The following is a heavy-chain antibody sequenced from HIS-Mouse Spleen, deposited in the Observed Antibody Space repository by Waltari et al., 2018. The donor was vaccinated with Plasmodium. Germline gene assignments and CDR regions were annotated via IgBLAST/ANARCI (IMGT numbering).Heavy chain of an antibody. CDR2: IYHSGST. Sequence: QVQLQESGPGLVKPSETLSLTCTVSGYSISSGYYWGWIRPPPGQGLEWIGSIYHSGSTYYNPSLKSRVTISVDTSKNQFSLKLSSVTAADTAVYYCARVDYGSGDYYYYYGMDVWGQGTTVTVSS. V-gene: IGHV4-38-2*02. J-gene: IGHJ6*02. CDR1: GYSISSGYY. CDR3: ARVDYGSGDYYYYYGMDV. D-gene: IGHD3-10*01.